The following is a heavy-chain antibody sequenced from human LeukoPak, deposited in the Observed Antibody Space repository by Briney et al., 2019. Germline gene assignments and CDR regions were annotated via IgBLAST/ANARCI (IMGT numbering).Heavy chain of an antibody. CDR3: ARDLTMVRGVISKRSFDY. CDR2: ISSSGSST. Sequence: GGSLRLSCAASAFSFSDYYMSWIRQAPGKGLEWVSYISSSGSSTYYADSVEGRFTISRDNAKNSLYLQMNSLGAEDTAVYYCARDLTMVRGVISKRSFDYWGQGTLVTVSS. CDR1: AFSFSDYY. D-gene: IGHD3-10*01. J-gene: IGHJ4*02. V-gene: IGHV3-11*04.